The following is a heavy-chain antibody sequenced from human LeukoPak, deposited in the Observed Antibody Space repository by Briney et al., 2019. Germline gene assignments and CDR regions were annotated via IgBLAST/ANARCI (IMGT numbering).Heavy chain of an antibody. D-gene: IGHD6-6*01. V-gene: IGHV1-8*03. J-gene: IGHJ4*02. CDR3: ARGSVVIFPYSSPYYFDY. Sequence: ASVKVSCKASGYTFTSYDINWVRQATGQGLEWMGWMNPNGGNTGYAQKFQGRVTITRNTSISTAYMELSSLRSEDTAVYYCARGSVVIFPYSSPYYFDYWGQGTLVTVSS. CDR1: GYTFTSYD. CDR2: MNPNGGNT.